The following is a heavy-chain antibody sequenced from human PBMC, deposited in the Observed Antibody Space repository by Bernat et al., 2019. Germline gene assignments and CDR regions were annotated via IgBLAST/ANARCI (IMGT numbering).Heavy chain of an antibody. J-gene: IGHJ4*02. Sequence: QLQLQESGPGLVKPSETLSLTCTVSGGSISSSSYYWGWIRQPPGKGLEWIGSIYYSGSTYYNPSLKSRVTMSVDASSNQFSLKVNALTAADTAVYYCARHLRQSGNTPDYWGQGTLVTVSS. CDR2: IYYSGST. D-gene: IGHD5-12*01. CDR1: GGSISSSSYY. CDR3: ARHLRQSGNTPDY. V-gene: IGHV4-39*01.